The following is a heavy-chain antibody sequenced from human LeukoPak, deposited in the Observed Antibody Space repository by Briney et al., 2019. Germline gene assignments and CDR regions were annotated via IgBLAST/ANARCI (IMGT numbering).Heavy chain of an antibody. CDR1: GGSISSGSYY. CDR2: IYTSGST. CDR3: ARGGERYCSSTSCSLDY. J-gene: IGHJ4*02. V-gene: IGHV4-61*02. D-gene: IGHD2-2*01. Sequence: SETLSLTCTVSGGSISSGSYYWSWIRQPAGKGLEWIGRIYTSGSTNYNPSLKRRVTISVDTSKNQFSLKLSSVTAADTAVYYCARGGERYCSSTSCSLDYWGQGTLVTVSS.